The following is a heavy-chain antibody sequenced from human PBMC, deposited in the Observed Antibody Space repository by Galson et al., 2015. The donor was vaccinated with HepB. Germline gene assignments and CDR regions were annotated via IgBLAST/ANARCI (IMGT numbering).Heavy chain of an antibody. Sequence: SLRLSSAASGFTFSKAWMTWIRQAPGKGLQWVGRIKSKADGATTEYAASVKDRFTISRDDSKNKFYLQMNSLKSEDTAVYYCATASVTYFDYWGLGTRVIVSS. V-gene: IGHV3-15*01. J-gene: IGHJ4*02. D-gene: IGHD2-21*02. CDR2: IKSKADGATT. CDR1: GFTFSKAW. CDR3: ATASVTYFDY.